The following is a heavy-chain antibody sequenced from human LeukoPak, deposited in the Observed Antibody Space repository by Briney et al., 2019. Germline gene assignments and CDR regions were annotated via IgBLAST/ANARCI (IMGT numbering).Heavy chain of an antibody. V-gene: IGHV1-18*01. CDR3: ARVSEQWLVYYYYGMDV. J-gene: IGHJ6*04. CDR1: GYTFTSYG. D-gene: IGHD6-19*01. CDR2: ISAYNGNT. Sequence: ASVKVSCKASGYTFTSYGISWVRQAPGQGLEWMGWISAYNGNTNYAQKLQGRVTMTTDTSTSTAYMELRSLRSDDTAVYYCARVSEQWLVYYYYGMDVGGKGTTVTVS.